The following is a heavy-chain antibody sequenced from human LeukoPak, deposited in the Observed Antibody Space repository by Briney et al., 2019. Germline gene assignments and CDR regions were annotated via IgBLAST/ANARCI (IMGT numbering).Heavy chain of an antibody. D-gene: IGHD2-21*01. CDR1: GYTFTGYY. CDR2: INPNSGGT. V-gene: IGHV1-2*02. Sequence: ASVKVSCKXSGYTFTGYYMHWVRQTPGQGLEWMGWINPNSGGTNYSQKFQGRVTMTRDTSISTAYMELSRLRSDDTAVYYCGCGGDLPLIPGYWGQGTLVTVSS. CDR3: GCGGDLPLIPGY. J-gene: IGHJ4*02.